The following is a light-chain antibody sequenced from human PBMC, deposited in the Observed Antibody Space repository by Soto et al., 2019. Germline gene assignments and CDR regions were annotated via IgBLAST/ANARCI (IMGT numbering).Light chain of an antibody. CDR1: QSISSW. Sequence: DIQMTQSPSTLSASVGDRVTITCRASQSISSWLAWYQQKPGKVPKLLIYKAYSLESGVPSRFSGSGSRTEFAITIRSLQPDEFATSYCPQYNSNPLSFGGGTKVEI. CDR2: KAY. CDR3: PQYNSNPLS. V-gene: IGKV1-5*03. J-gene: IGKJ4*01.